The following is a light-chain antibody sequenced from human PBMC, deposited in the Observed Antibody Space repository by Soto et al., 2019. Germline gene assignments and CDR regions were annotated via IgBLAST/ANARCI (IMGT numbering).Light chain of an antibody. V-gene: IGKV3-20*01. CDR1: QTVTGTY. Sequence: EIVLTQSPGTLSLSPGDRATLSYRASQTVTGTYLAWYQHKPGQAPRLLIYGESIRATGIPDRFSGSGSGTDFTLTISRLEPEDFAVYYCQQYGSPLWTFGQGTKVEI. CDR2: GES. J-gene: IGKJ1*01. CDR3: QQYGSPLWT.